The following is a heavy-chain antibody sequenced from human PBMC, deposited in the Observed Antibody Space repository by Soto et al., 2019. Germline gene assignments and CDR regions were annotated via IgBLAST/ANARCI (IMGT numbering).Heavy chain of an antibody. CDR1: GGSFSGYY. D-gene: IGHD3-3*01. J-gene: IGHJ4*02. V-gene: IGHV4-34*01. Sequence: SETLSLTCAVYGGSFSGYYWSWIRQPPGKGLEWIGEINHSGSTNYNPSLKSRVTISVDTSKNQFSLKLSSVTAADTAVYYCARGLPGKITIFGVVNPYFDYWGQGTLVTVSS. CDR2: INHSGST. CDR3: ARGLPGKITIFGVVNPYFDY.